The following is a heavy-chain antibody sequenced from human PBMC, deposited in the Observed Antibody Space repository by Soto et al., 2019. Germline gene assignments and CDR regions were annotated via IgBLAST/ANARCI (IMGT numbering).Heavy chain of an antibody. CDR1: GFTFDDYA. CDR2: ISWNSGSI. CDR3: AKAEDSGYARNY. Sequence: GGSLRLSCAASGFTFDDYAMHWVRQAPGKGLEWVSGISWNSGSIGYADSVKGRFTISRDNAKNSLYLQMNSLRAEDTALYYRAKAEDSGYARNYWGQGTLVTVSS. J-gene: IGHJ4*02. D-gene: IGHD5-12*01. V-gene: IGHV3-9*01.